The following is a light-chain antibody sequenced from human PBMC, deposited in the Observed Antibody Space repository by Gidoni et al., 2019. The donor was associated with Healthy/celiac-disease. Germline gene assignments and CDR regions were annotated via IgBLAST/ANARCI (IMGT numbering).Light chain of an antibody. CDR1: QSISSY. Sequence: IQMTPSPSSLSASVGDRVTITCRASQSISSYLNWYQQKPGKAPKLLIYAASSLQSGVPSRFSGSGSGTDFTLTISSLQPEDFATYYCQQSYSTPFFGQGTKLEIK. CDR2: AAS. V-gene: IGKV1-39*01. J-gene: IGKJ2*01. CDR3: QQSYSTPF.